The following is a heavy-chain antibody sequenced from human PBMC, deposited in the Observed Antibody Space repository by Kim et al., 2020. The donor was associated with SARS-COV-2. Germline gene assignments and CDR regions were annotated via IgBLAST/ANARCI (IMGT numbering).Heavy chain of an antibody. CDR3: ARRGGYSYGRHARADWFDP. CDR2: IYYSGST. J-gene: IGHJ5*02. CDR1: GGSISSSSYY. V-gene: IGHV4-39*01. Sequence: SETLSLTCTVSGGSISSSSYYWGWIRQPPGKGLEWIGSIYYSGSTYYNPSLKSRVTISVDTSKNQFSLKLSSVTAADTAVYYCARRGGYSYGRHARADWFDPWGQGTLVTVSS. D-gene: IGHD5-18*01.